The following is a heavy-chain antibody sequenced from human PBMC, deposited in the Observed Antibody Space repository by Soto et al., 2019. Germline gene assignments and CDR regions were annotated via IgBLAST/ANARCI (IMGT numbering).Heavy chain of an antibody. CDR2: IKSETDGGTT. D-gene: IGHD3-16*02. J-gene: IGHJ4*02. V-gene: IGHV3-15*01. Sequence: EVQLVESGGGLVKPEESLRLSCAASGFTFNNAWMSWVRQAPGKGLEWVARIKSETDGGTTDYAAPVEGRIIISKDDSKNTVYLQINSLKTEDTAVYYCTTDDYIWGSYRYRWAYWGQGTLVTVSS. CDR3: TTDDYIWGSYRYRWAY. CDR1: GFTFNNAW.